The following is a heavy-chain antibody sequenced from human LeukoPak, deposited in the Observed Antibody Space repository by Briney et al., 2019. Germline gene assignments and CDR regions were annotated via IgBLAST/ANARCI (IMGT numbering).Heavy chain of an antibody. CDR1: GYTFTSYY. Sequence: GASVKVSCKTSGYTFTSYYMQWVRQAPGQGLEWMGIINPSGGSTSYAQKFQGRVTMTRDTSTSTVYMELSSLRSEDTAVYYCARDKRIQLWRRAFDYWGQGTLVTVSS. CDR3: ARDKRIQLWRRAFDY. CDR2: INPSGGST. J-gene: IGHJ4*02. V-gene: IGHV1-46*01. D-gene: IGHD5-18*01.